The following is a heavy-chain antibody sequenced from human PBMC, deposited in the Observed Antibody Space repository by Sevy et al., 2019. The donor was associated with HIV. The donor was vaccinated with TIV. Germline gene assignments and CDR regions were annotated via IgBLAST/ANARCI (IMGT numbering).Heavy chain of an antibody. Sequence: APVKVSCKASGYTFTSYGISWVRQAPGQGLEWMGWISAYNGNTNYAQKLQGRVTMTTDTSTSTAYMELRSLRSDDTAVYYCARLRDGYNMRYYYYGMDVWGQGTTVTVSS. D-gene: IGHD5-12*01. CDR3: ARLRDGYNMRYYYYGMDV. V-gene: IGHV1-18*01. CDR1: GYTFTSYG. J-gene: IGHJ6*02. CDR2: ISAYNGNT.